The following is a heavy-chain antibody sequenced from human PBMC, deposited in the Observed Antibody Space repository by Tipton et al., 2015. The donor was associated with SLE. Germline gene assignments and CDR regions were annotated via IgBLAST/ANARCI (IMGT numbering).Heavy chain of an antibody. CDR1: GGPISSYY. CDR3: ARGGFGVTMIVGDAFDI. Sequence: TLSLTCTVSGGPISSYYWSWIRQPPGKGLEWIGYIYYSGSTNYNPSLKSRVTISVDTSKNQFSLKLSSVTAADTAVYYCARGGFGVTMIVGDAFDIWGQGTMVTVSS. V-gene: IGHV4-59*01. D-gene: IGHD3-22*01. J-gene: IGHJ3*02. CDR2: IYYSGST.